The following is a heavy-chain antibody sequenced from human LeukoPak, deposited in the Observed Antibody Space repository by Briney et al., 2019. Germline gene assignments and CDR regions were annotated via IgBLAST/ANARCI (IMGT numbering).Heavy chain of an antibody. Sequence: GGSLRLSCAASGFTFSSYAMSWVRQAPGKGLEWVSAISGSGGSTYYADSVRGRFTISRDNSKNTLYLQMNSLRAEDAAVYYCAKDYGDYGSFDYWGQGTLVTVSS. J-gene: IGHJ4*02. CDR3: AKDYGDYGSFDY. CDR2: ISGSGGST. CDR1: GFTFSSYA. D-gene: IGHD4-17*01. V-gene: IGHV3-23*01.